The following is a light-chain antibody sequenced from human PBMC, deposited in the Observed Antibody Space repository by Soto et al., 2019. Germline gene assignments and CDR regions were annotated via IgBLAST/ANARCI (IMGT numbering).Light chain of an antibody. Sequence: QLTQSPSCLAASVGDRVTITCRASQDMSSYLAWYQQRPGKAPKLLIYAASTLQSGVPSRFSGSGSGTDFTLTISSLQPEDFATYYCQQLNDYPLTFGQGTRLEI. CDR1: QDMSSY. CDR3: QQLNDYPLT. V-gene: IGKV1-9*01. J-gene: IGKJ5*01. CDR2: AAS.